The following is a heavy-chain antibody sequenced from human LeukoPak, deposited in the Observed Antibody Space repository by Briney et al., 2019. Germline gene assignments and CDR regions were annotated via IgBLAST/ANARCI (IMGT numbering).Heavy chain of an antibody. D-gene: IGHD3-9*01. J-gene: IGHJ4*02. CDR3: ARHLYDKTGRPLDS. CDR1: GDSINSGVSY. Sequence: PSETLSLTCSVSGDSINSGVSYWAWIRQPPGKGLEWIGTIYYSGSAGSTYYNPSLKSRVTISVDTSKNQFSLNLNSVTAADTAIYYCARHLYDKTGRPLDSWGQGTLVTASS. CDR2: IYYSGSAGST. V-gene: IGHV4-39*01.